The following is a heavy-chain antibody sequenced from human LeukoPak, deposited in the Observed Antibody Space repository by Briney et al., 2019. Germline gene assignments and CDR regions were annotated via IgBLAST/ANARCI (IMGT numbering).Heavy chain of an antibody. J-gene: IGHJ3*02. CDR2: ISSSSSYI. CDR3: ARDSGGVGATNAFDI. D-gene: IGHD1-26*01. CDR1: GFTFSSYS. Sequence: GGSLRLSCAASGFTFSSYSMNWVRQAPGKGLEWVSSISSSSSYIYYADSEKGRFTISRDNAKNSLYLQMNSLRAEDTAVYYCARDSGGVGATNAFDIWGQGTMVTVSS. V-gene: IGHV3-21*01.